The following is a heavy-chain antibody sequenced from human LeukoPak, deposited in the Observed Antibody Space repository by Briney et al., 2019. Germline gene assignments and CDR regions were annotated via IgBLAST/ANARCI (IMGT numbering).Heavy chain of an antibody. Sequence: GASVKVSCKVSGYTLTELSMHWVRQAPGKGLEWMGGFDPEDGETIYAQKFQGRVTMTEDTSTDTAYMELSSLRSEDTAVYYCATGGGIVAAQRRVRYYYYYGMDVWGQGTTVTVSS. CDR2: FDPEDGET. CDR1: GYTLTELS. D-gene: IGHD2-15*01. CDR3: ATGGGIVAAQRRVRYYYYYGMDV. V-gene: IGHV1-24*01. J-gene: IGHJ6*02.